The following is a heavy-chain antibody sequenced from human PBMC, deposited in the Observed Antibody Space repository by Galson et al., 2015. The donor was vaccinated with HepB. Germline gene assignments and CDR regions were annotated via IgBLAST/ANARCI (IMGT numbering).Heavy chain of an antibody. CDR2: ISWNSGSI. CDR3: AKASGLMIVVVINNRDAFDI. J-gene: IGHJ3*02. D-gene: IGHD3-22*01. Sequence: SLRLSCAASGFTFDDYAMHWVRQAPGKGLEWVSGISWNSGSIGYADSVKGRFTISRDNAKNSLYLQMNSLRAEDTALYYCAKASGLMIVVVINNRDAFDIWGQGTMVTVSS. CDR1: GFTFDDYA. V-gene: IGHV3-9*01.